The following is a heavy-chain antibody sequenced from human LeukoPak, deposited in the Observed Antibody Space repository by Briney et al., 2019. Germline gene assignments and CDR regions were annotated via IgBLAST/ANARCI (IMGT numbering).Heavy chain of an antibody. J-gene: IGHJ4*02. CDR3: AKDVLWFAEDSGHYFDY. D-gene: IGHD3-10*01. CDR2: IRYDGSNE. Sequence: PGGSLRLSCAASGFTFSNYDMHWVRQAPGKGLEWVAFIRYDGSNEYYADSVKGRFTISRDNSKHTLYLQMNSLRAEDTAAYYCAKDVLWFAEDSGHYFDYWGQGTLVTVSS. CDR1: GFTFSNYD. V-gene: IGHV3-30*02.